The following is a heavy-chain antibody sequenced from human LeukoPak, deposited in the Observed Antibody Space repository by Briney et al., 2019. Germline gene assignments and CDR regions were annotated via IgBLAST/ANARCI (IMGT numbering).Heavy chain of an antibody. CDR3: ARDPRYTYGWNGNYFDP. V-gene: IGHV3-7*01. CDR2: IKQDGSEK. CDR1: GFTLSDYW. J-gene: IGHJ5*02. Sequence: PGGSLRLSCAASGFTLSDYWMSWVRQAPGKGLEWVANIKQDGSEKYYVDSVKGRFTISRDNAKNSLYLQMNSLRAEDTAVYYCARDPRYTYGWNGNYFDPWGQGTLVTVSS. D-gene: IGHD5-18*01.